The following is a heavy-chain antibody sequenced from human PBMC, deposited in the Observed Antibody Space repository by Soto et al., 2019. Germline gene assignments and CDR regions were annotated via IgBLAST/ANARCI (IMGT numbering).Heavy chain of an antibody. CDR3: ARGRTSSPYFYGMDV. J-gene: IGHJ6*02. D-gene: IGHD6-13*01. Sequence: QVQLVQSGAEVKKPGASVKVSCKASGYTFTSYGIGWVRQAPGQGLEWMGWISAYNGNTNYAQQVQGRVTMTTDTSTTTSYMELRSLRSDDTALSFCARGRTSSPYFYGMDVWGQGTTVTVSS. CDR1: GYTFTSYG. CDR2: ISAYNGNT. V-gene: IGHV1-18*01.